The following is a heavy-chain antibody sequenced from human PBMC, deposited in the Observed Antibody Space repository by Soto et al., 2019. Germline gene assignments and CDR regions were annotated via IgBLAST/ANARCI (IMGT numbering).Heavy chain of an antibody. CDR3: ARAGEYQLLYYFDY. V-gene: IGHV3-30*19. D-gene: IGHD2-2*02. Sequence: LGICCASCRLRVNSYGIHWARQAPGQGLEWVAVISYDGRNKYYADSVKGRFTISRDNSKNTQYLQMNSLRTEDTAVYYCARAGEYQLLYYFDYWGQGTLVTVSS. CDR1: RLRVNSYG. CDR2: ISYDGRNK. J-gene: IGHJ4*02.